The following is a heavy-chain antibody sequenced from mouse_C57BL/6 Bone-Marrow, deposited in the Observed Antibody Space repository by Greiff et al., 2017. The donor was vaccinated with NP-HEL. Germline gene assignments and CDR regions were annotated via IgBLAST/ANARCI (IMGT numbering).Heavy chain of an antibody. Sequence: EVKLMESGGGLVQPKGSLKLSCAASGFSFNTYAMNWVRQAPGKGLEWVARLRSKSNNYATYYADSVKDRFTISRDDSESMLYLEMNNLKTEDTAMYYCVRHGPYGAMDYWGQGTSVTVSS. CDR1: GFSFNTYA. V-gene: IGHV10-1*01. D-gene: IGHD1-1*02. CDR2: LRSKSNNYAT. CDR3: VRHGPYGAMDY. J-gene: IGHJ4*01.